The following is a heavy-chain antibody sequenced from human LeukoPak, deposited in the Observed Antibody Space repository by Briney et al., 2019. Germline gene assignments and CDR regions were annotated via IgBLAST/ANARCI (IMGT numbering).Heavy chain of an antibody. CDR2: IYSGGST. Sequence: GGSLRLSCAASGFTVSSNYMSWVRQAPGKGLEWVSVIYSGGSTYYADSVKGRFTISRHNSKNTLYLQMNSLRAEDTAVYYCAREDPQTRVPEGMDVWGQGTMVTVSS. J-gene: IGHJ6*02. CDR3: AREDPQTRVPEGMDV. D-gene: IGHD4/OR15-4a*01. V-gene: IGHV3-53*04. CDR1: GFTVSSNY.